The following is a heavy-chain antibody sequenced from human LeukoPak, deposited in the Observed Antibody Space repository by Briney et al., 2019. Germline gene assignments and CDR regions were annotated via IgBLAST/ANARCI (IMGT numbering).Heavy chain of an antibody. CDR3: AKDSPSWPDRGYFDH. Sequence: SVKVSCKASGGTFGSYAISWVRQAPGQGLEWMGGIIPIFGAANYAQKFQGRVTITADESTSTAYMELSSLTAEDTAVYYCAKDSPSWPDRGYFDHWGQGTLVTVSS. CDR2: IIPIFGAA. V-gene: IGHV1-69*13. J-gene: IGHJ4*02. D-gene: IGHD5-12*01. CDR1: GGTFGSYA.